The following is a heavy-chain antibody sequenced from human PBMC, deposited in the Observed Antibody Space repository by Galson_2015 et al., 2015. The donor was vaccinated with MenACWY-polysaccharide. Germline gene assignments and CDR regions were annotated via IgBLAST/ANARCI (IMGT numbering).Heavy chain of an antibody. J-gene: IGHJ4*02. Sequence: SLRLSCAASGFTFRTYAMSWVRQAPGKGQEWVSFLSGKGGRTAYVDSVKGRFTISRDNSKNTLDLQMNSLRAEDTAVYYCAKTRGGDTASDSWGQGTLVTVSS. CDR3: AKTRGGDTASDS. CDR2: LSGKGGRT. CDR1: GFTFRTYA. V-gene: IGHV3-23*01. D-gene: IGHD5-18*01.